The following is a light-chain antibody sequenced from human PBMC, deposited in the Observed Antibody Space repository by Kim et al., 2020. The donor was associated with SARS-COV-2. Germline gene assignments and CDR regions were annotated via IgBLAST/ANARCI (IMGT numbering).Light chain of an antibody. CDR3: CSYAGSSTFWV. CDR2: EGS. J-gene: IGLJ1*01. V-gene: IGLV2-23*03. Sequence: SITISCTGTSSDVGSYNLVSWYQQHPGKAPKLMIYEGSKRPSGVSNRFSGSKSGNTASLTISGLQAEDEADYYCCSYAGSSTFWVFGTGTKVTVL. CDR1: SSDVGSYNL.